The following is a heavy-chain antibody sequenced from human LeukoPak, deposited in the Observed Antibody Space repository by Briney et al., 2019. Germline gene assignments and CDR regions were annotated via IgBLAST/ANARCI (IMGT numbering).Heavy chain of an antibody. J-gene: IGHJ5*02. D-gene: IGHD2-2*01. CDR2: FNHSGST. Sequence: PSEPLSLTCGVYGGFFSGYYWSWIRQPPGKGLEWIGEFNHSGSTNYNPSLKSRVTVSVDTSKNQFSLKLSSVTAADTAVYYCARGRIWGIVVVPAARRVWPCGHRALGTVSS. V-gene: IGHV4-34*01. CDR1: GGFFSGYY. CDR3: ARGRIWGIVVVPAARRVWP.